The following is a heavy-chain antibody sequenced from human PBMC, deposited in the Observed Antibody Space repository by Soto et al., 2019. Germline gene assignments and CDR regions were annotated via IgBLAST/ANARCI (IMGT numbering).Heavy chain of an antibody. Sequence: PSETLSLTCTVSGGSISSGGYYWSWIRQHPGKGLEWIGYIYYSGSTYYNLSLKSRVTISVDTAKNQFSLKRGCVTAADTAVYYCAREGIAAAGTRSYWYYDLWGRCTLVTVSS. D-gene: IGHD6-13*01. CDR3: AREGIAAAGTRSYWYYDL. V-gene: IGHV4-31*03. CDR1: GGSISSGGYY. J-gene: IGHJ2*01. CDR2: IYYSGST.